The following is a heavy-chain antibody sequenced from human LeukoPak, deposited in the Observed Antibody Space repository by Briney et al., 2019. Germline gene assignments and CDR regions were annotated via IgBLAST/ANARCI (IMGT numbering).Heavy chain of an antibody. CDR2: IIPILGIA. Sequence: GSSVKVSCKASGGTFSSYAISWVRQAPGQGLEWMGRIIPILGIANYAQKFQGRVTITADKSTSTAYMELSSLRSEDTAVYYCARERLSSSPDYWGQGTLVTVSS. CDR3: ARERLSSSPDY. V-gene: IGHV1-69*04. J-gene: IGHJ4*02. D-gene: IGHD6-6*01. CDR1: GGTFSSYA.